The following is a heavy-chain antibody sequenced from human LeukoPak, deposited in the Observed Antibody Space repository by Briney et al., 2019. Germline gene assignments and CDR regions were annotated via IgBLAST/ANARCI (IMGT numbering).Heavy chain of an antibody. CDR3: ARRSGSYYFDY. CDR1: GGSISSSSYY. CDR2: IYYSGST. V-gene: IGHV4-39*01. J-gene: IGHJ4*02. Sequence: SETLSLTCTVSGGSISSSSYYWGWIRQPPGKGLEWIGSIYYSGSTYYNPSLNSRVTISVDTSKNQFSLKLSSVTAADTAVYYCARRSGSYYFDYWGQGTLVTVSS. D-gene: IGHD3-3*01.